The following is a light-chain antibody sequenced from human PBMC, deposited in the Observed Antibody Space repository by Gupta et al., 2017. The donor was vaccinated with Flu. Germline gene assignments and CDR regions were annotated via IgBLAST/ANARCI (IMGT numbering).Light chain of an antibody. Sequence: QSALTQPASVSVSPGQSITISCTGTSSDVGGYKYVSWYQQHPGKAPKLVIFEVSNRPSGVSKRFSGSKSGNTASLTISGIQAEDEADYYCSSYTNTYTLVVFGGGTKLTVL. CDR1: SSDVGGYKY. J-gene: IGLJ2*01. CDR3: SSYTNTYTLVV. CDR2: EVS. V-gene: IGLV2-14*01.